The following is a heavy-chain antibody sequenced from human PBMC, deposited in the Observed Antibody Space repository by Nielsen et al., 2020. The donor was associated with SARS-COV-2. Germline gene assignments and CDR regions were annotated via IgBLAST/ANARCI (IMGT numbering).Heavy chain of an antibody. V-gene: IGHV3-48*01. J-gene: IGHJ4*02. CDR2: ISSGSSTI. Sequence: GGSLRLSCAASGFTFSSYSMNWVRQAPGKGLEWVSYISSGSSTIYYADSVRGRFTIPRDNAKNSLYLQMNSLRAEDMAVYYCASWSKGWGQGTLVTVSS. CDR1: GFTFSSYS. CDR3: ASWSKG.